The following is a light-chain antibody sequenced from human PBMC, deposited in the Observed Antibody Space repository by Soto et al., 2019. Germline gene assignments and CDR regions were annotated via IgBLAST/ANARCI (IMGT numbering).Light chain of an antibody. CDR2: DVS. CDR1: QSISTY. Sequence: EIVLTQSLATLSLSPGEIATLSCRASQSISTYLAWYQQKPGQAPRLLIYDVSKRAAGVPARFSGSGSGTDFTLTISSLEPEDFAVYYCQQRSNWPPGLTFGGGTKVEI. CDR3: QQRSNWPPGLT. V-gene: IGKV3-11*01. J-gene: IGKJ4*01.